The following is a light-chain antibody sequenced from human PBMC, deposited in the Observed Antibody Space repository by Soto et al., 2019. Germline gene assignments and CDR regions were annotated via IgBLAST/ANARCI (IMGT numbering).Light chain of an antibody. CDR1: SSNIGAGYD. V-gene: IGLV1-40*01. Sequence: QSVLTQPPSVSGAPGQRVTIACTGRSSNIGAGYDIHWYQQLPETAPKLLIYGNNNRPSGVPDRFSGSKSGTSASLAITGLQAEDEADYYCQSYDSSLSSVVFGGGIKLTVL. J-gene: IGLJ2*01. CDR2: GNN. CDR3: QSYDSSLSSVV.